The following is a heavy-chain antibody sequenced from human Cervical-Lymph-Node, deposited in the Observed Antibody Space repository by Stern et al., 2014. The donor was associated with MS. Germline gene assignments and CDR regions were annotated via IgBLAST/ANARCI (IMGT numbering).Heavy chain of an antibody. CDR3: ARHGDYETYYYYGMDV. Sequence: EVHLVESGAEVKKPGESLKISCKGSGYSFTSYWIGWVRQMPGKGLEWMGIIYPGDSDTRYSPSFQGQVPISADKSISTAYLQWSSLKASDTAMYYCARHGDYETYYYYGMDVWGQGTTVTVSS. CDR1: GYSFTSYW. D-gene: IGHD4-17*01. CDR2: IYPGDSDT. V-gene: IGHV5-51*01. J-gene: IGHJ6*02.